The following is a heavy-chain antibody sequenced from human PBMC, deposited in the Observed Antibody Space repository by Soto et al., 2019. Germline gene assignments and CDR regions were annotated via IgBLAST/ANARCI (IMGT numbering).Heavy chain of an antibody. V-gene: IGHV4-39*01. CDR3: ARAPRTVIFPYYYYYYMDV. CDR1: GGSISSSSYY. CDR2: IYYSGST. Sequence: SETLSLTCTVSGGSISSSSYYWGWIRQPPGKGLEWIGSIYYSGSTYYNPSLKSRVTISVDTSKNQFSLKLSSVTAADTAVYYCARAPRTVIFPYYYYYYMDVWGKGTTVTVSS. D-gene: IGHD4-4*01. J-gene: IGHJ6*03.